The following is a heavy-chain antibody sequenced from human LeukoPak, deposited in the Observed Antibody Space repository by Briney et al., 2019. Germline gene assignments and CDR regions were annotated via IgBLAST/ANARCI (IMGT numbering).Heavy chain of an antibody. CDR1: GFTFSSYA. J-gene: IGHJ4*02. D-gene: IGHD5-18*01. CDR3: AKVRRTWIQLWPESDY. Sequence: PGGSLRLSCAASGFTFSSYAMSWVRQAPGKGLEWVSAISGSGGSTYYADSVKGRFTISRDNSKNTLYLQMNSLRAEDTAVYYCAKVRRTWIQLWPESDYWGQGTLVTVSS. V-gene: IGHV3-23*01. CDR2: ISGSGGST.